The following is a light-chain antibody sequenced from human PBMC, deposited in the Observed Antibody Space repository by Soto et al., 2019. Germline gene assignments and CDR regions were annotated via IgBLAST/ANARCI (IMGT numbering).Light chain of an antibody. Sequence: QSVLTQPPSASGSPGQSVTISCTGTGSDIGGYDYVSWYQQHPGKAPKLIIYEVSKRPSGVPDRFSGSKSGNTASLIVSVLQAEDEADYYGSSYGGSNNLVFAGGTKVTVL. CDR2: EVS. J-gene: IGLJ3*02. CDR1: GSDIGGYDY. V-gene: IGLV2-8*01. CDR3: SSYGGSNNLV.